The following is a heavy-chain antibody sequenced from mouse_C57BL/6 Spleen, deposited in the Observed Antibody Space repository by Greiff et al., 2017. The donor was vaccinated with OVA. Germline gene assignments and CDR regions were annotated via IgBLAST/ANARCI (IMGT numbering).Heavy chain of an antibody. J-gene: IGHJ3*01. V-gene: IGHV5-16*01. CDR2: INYDGSST. D-gene: IGHD2-5*01. Sequence: KLMESEGGLVQPGSSMKLSCTASGFTFSDYYMAWVRQVPEKGLEWVANINYDGSSTYYLDSLKSRFIISRDNAKNILYLQMSSLKSEDTATYYCAREGDSNYPFAYWGQGTLVTVSA. CDR3: AREGDSNYPFAY. CDR1: GFTFSDYY.